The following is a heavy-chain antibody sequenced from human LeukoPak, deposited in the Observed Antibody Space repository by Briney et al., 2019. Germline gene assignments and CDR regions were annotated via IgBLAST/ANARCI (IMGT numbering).Heavy chain of an antibody. D-gene: IGHD3-16*01. CDR2: ISSAGGT. V-gene: IGHV3-53*01. Sequence: GGSLRLSCVTSGFSVSNNYMSWVRQAPGKGLEWVSVISSAGGTYYADSVKGRFTISRDNSKNTLYLQMNSLRDEDTAVYYCAKGPGGAFDYWGQGTLVTVSS. CDR1: GFSVSNNY. CDR3: AKGPGGAFDY. J-gene: IGHJ4*02.